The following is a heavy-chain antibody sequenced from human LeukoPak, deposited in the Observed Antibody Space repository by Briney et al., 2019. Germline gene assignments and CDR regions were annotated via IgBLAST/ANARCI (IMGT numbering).Heavy chain of an antibody. D-gene: IGHD6-19*01. J-gene: IGHJ6*02. V-gene: IGHV6-1*01. CDR3: ARGEAGLNYGMDV. CDR1: GDSASSISAA. Sequence: SQTLSLTCAISGDSASSISAAWNWIRQSPSRGLEWLGRTYYRSKWYHEYAVAVKSRITIDPDTSKNQFSLQLNSVTPEDTAVYYCARGEAGLNYGMDVWGQGTTVTVSS. CDR2: TYYRSKWYH.